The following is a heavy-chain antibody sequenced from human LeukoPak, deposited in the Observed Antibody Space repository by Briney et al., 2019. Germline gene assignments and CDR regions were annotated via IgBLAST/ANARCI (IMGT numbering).Heavy chain of an antibody. Sequence: HPGGSLRLSCAASGFTFSSYGMHWVRQAPGKGLEWVAVISYDGSNKYYADSVKGRFTISRDNSKNTLYLQMNSLRAEDTAVYYCAKVHGSRRYYFDYWGQGTLVTVSS. D-gene: IGHD3-10*01. CDR2: ISYDGSNK. CDR3: AKVHGSRRYYFDY. V-gene: IGHV3-30*18. J-gene: IGHJ4*02. CDR1: GFTFSSYG.